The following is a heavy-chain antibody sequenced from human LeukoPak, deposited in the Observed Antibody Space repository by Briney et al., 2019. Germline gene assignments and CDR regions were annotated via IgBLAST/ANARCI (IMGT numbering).Heavy chain of an antibody. CDR2: MNPNSGNT. CDR3: ATFFSSGWLGLNYYFDY. D-gene: IGHD6-19*01. CDR1: GYTFTSYD. Sequence: GASVKVSCKASGYTFTSYDINWVRQATGQGLEWMGWMNPNSGNTGYAQKFQGRVTMTRNTSISTAYMELSSLRSEDTAVYYCATFFSSGWLGLNYYFDYWGQGTLVTVSS. V-gene: IGHV1-8*01. J-gene: IGHJ4*02.